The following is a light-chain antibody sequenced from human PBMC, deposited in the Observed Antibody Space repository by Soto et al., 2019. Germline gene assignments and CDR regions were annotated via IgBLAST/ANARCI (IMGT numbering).Light chain of an antibody. J-gene: IGLJ3*02. CDR3: SSYTRSNTLVL. V-gene: IGLV2-14*01. Sequence: QSALTQPASVSGSPGQSITISCTGTSNDVGAYNYVSWYQQYPGKAPKLMIYDVTYRPSGVSNRFSGSKSGSTASLTISGLQAEDEADYYCSSYTRSNTLVLFGGGTQLTVL. CDR1: SNDVGAYNY. CDR2: DVT.